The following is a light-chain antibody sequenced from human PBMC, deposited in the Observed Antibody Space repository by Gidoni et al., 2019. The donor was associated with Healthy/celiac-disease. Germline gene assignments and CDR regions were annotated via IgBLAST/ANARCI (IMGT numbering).Light chain of an antibody. J-gene: IGKJ3*01. CDR2: DAS. CDR3: KQRSNWPRVT. Sequence: IVFTQSPATLSLSPGERATLSCRASQSVSSYLAWYQQKPGQAPRLLIYDASNRATGIPARFSGSGSGTDFTLTISSLEPEDFAVYYCKQRSNWPRVTFGHGTKVDIK. V-gene: IGKV3-11*01. CDR1: QSVSSY.